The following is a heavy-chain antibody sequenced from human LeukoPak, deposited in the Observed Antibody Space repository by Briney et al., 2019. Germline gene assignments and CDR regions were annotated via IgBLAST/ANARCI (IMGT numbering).Heavy chain of an antibody. Sequence: GGSLRLSCAASGFTFSSYWMSWVRQAPGKGLEWVANIKQDGSEKYYVDSVKGRFTISRDNAKNSLYLQMNSLRAEDTAVYYCARNRRRIAAAGTLWFDPWGQGTLVTVSS. CDR2: IKQDGSEK. V-gene: IGHV3-7*01. D-gene: IGHD6-13*01. CDR1: GFTFSSYW. J-gene: IGHJ5*02. CDR3: ARNRRRIAAAGTLWFDP.